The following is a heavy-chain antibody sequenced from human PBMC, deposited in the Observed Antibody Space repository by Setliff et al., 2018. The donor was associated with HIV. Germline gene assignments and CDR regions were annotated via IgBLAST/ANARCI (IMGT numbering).Heavy chain of an antibody. V-gene: IGHV1-8*03. CDR3: ARVLQSPGPFDY. CDR1: GYSFTNND. CDR2: LTPVIGIA. Sequence: ASVKVSCKASGYSFTNNDINWVRQATGQGLEWMGGLTPVIGIAVYAQKFQGRVTLTANTSTSTAYMDLSSLKSDDTAVYYCARVLQSPGPFDYWGQGSLVTVSS. D-gene: IGHD4-4*01. J-gene: IGHJ4*02.